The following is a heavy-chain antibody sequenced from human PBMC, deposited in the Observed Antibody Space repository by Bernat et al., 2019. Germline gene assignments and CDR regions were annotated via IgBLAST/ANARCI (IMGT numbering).Heavy chain of an antibody. CDR2: IYNSGST. V-gene: IGHV4-59*08. J-gene: IGHJ4*02. D-gene: IGHD5-12*01. Sequence: QVQLQESGPGLVKPSETLSLTCTVSGGSISGYYWSWIRQPPGKGLESMGYIYNSGSTNYNPSLERRVSMSVDTPRNQFSLKLTSVPAADTAVYYCAAGREYTTYDSPLEYWGQGTLVTVSS. CDR1: GGSISGYY. CDR3: AAGREYTTYDSPLEY.